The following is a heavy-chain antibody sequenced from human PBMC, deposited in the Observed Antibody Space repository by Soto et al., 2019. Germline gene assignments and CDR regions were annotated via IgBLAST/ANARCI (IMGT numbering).Heavy chain of an antibody. CDR2: ISGSGGST. CDR1: GFTFSSYA. CDR3: ARRGSGSYYDY. J-gene: IGHJ4*02. Sequence: EVQLLESGGGLVQPGGSLRLSCAASGFTFSSYAMRWVRQAPGKGLEWVSAISGSGGSTYYAASVKGRFTISRDNSKNTLNLQMNSLRAEDTAVYYCARRGSGSYYDYWGQGTLVTVSS. D-gene: IGHD1-26*01. V-gene: IGHV3-23*01.